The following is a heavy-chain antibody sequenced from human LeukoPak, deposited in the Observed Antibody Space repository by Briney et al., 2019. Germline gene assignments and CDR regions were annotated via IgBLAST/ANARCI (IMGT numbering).Heavy chain of an antibody. CDR3: ARGPYYYDSRDAFDI. CDR1: GYTFTGYY. J-gene: IGHJ3*02. Sequence: ASVKVSCKASGYTFTGYYMHWVRQAPGQGLEWVGWINPNSGGTNYAQKFQGWVTMTRDTSISTAYMELSRLRSDDTAVYYCARGPYYYDSRDAFDIWGQGTMVTVSS. D-gene: IGHD3-22*01. V-gene: IGHV1-2*04. CDR2: INPNSGGT.